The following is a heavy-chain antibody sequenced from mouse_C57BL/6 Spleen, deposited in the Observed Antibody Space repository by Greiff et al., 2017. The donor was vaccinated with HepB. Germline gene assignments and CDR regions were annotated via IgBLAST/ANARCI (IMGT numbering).Heavy chain of an antibody. CDR2: IDPSDSET. Sequence: VQLQQPGAELVRPGSSVKLSCKASGYTFTNYWMHWVKQRPIQGLEWIGNIDPSDSETHYNQKFKDKATLTVDKSSSTAYMQLSSLTSEDSAVYYCARRGLYYGSSSFDYWGQGTTLTVSS. V-gene: IGHV1-52*01. CDR3: ARRGLYYGSSSFDY. D-gene: IGHD1-1*01. CDR1: GYTFTNYW. J-gene: IGHJ2*01.